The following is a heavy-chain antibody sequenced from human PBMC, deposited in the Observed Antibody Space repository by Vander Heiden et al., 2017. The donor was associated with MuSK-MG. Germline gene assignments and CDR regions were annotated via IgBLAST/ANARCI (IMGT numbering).Heavy chain of an antibody. V-gene: IGHV1-69*01. D-gene: IGHD2-21*01. Sequence: QVQLVQSGAEVKKPGSSVKVSCKASGGTFSSYAISWVRQAPGQGLEWMGGIIPIFGTANYAKKFQGRVTITADESTSTAYMELSSLRSEDTAVYYCARRAYCGGDCSAYYYYYYMDVWGKGTTVTVSS. CDR3: ARRAYCGGDCSAYYYYYYMDV. CDR2: IIPIFGTA. CDR1: GGTFSSYA. J-gene: IGHJ6*03.